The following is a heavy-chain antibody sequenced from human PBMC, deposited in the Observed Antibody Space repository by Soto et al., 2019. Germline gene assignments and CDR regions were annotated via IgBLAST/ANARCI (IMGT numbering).Heavy chain of an antibody. Sequence: SETLSLTCTVSGGSISSYYWSWIRQPPGKGLEWIGYIYYSGSTNYNPSLKSRVTISVDTSKNQFSLKLSSVTAADTAVYYCARDFLDDYGDSIGNRSAFDIWGQGTMVTVSS. CDR1: GGSISSYY. CDR2: IYYSGST. J-gene: IGHJ3*02. CDR3: ARDFLDDYGDSIGNRSAFDI. V-gene: IGHV4-59*01. D-gene: IGHD4-17*01.